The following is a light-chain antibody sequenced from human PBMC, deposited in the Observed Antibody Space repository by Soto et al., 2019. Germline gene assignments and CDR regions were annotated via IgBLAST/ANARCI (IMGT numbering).Light chain of an antibody. CDR3: QPYHTSPIP. V-gene: IGKV1-5*01. J-gene: IGKJ5*01. CDR2: DSS. CDR1: QSISRW. Sequence: EIQMTQSPSTLSASVGDGSTITCMASQSISRWLAWYQQKPGKSPKLLIYDSSSLESGVTSRLSGSGSGKEFNLTISSLQPDDFATYYCQPYHTSPIPVGPVTRLEIK.